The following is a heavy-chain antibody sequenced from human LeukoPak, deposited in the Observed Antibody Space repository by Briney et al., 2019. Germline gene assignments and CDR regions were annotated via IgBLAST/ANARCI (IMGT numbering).Heavy chain of an antibody. CDR2: ISAHNGNT. Sequence: ASLKVSCKASGYTFTSYGISWVRQAPGQGLEWMGWISAHNGNTHYAQKLQGRLTMTTDTSTSTAYMELRSLRSDDTAVYYCARDSLSVDYSKIVAWFDPWGQGTLVTVSS. D-gene: IGHD4-11*01. CDR1: GYTFTSYG. J-gene: IGHJ5*02. CDR3: ARDSLSVDYSKIVAWFDP. V-gene: IGHV1-18*01.